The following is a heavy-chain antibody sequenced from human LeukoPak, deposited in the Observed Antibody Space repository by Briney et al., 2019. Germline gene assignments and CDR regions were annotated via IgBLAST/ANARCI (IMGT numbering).Heavy chain of an antibody. D-gene: IGHD1-1*01. CDR1: GFSFSNFW. Sequence: PGGSLRLSCAASGFSFSNFWMHWVRRAPGMGLVWVSQINPDGTAALYADSVKGRFTISRDNAKNTLYLQMNTLRADDTAVYYCAKGSNFAFDNWGQGILVTVSS. CDR2: INPDGTAA. CDR3: AKGSNFAFDN. V-gene: IGHV3-74*01. J-gene: IGHJ4*02.